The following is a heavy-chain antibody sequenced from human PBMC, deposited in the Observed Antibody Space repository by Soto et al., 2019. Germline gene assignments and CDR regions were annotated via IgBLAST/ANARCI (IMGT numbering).Heavy chain of an antibody. CDR1: GYTLTSHH. J-gene: IGHJ3*02. Sequence: QVHLVQSGAEVKKPGASMKVSCTASGYTLTSHHVHWVRQAPGRRLEWMGSINPANGVAQYTDGFQGRVIRTREASSSTVYIDLRSLTSGDAAIFYCARGGGVGLDGSAAVEIWGYGTMVTVSS. D-gene: IGHD1-1*01. V-gene: IGHV1-2*02. CDR2: INPANGVA. CDR3: ARGGGVGLDGSAAVEI.